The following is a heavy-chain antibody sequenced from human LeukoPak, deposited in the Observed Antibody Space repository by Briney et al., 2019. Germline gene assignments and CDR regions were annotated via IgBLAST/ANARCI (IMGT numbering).Heavy chain of an antibody. CDR1: GGSISSYY. V-gene: IGHV4-59*01. J-gene: IGHJ6*03. CDR3: ARGVYGLRSTQDYMDV. CDR2: ISYSGST. Sequence: SETLSLTCTVSGGSISSYYWSWIRQPPGKGLEWIGYISYSGSTSYNPSLKSRVTISLDTSKNRFSLNLSSVTAADTAVYYCARGVYGLRSTQDYMDVWGKGTTVTVSS. D-gene: IGHD3-3*01.